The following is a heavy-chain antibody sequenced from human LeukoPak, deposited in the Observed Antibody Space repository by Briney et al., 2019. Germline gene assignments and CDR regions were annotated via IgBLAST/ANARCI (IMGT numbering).Heavy chain of an antibody. D-gene: IGHD2-2*01. Sequence: GGSLRLSCAASGFTFSSYSMNWVRQAPGKGLEWVSYISSSSSTIYYADSVKGRFTISRDNAKNSLYLQMNSLRAEDTAVYYCARGRYCSSTSCYQYENTLNWFDPWGQGTLVTVSS. V-gene: IGHV3-48*04. CDR1: GFTFSSYS. CDR3: ARGRYCSSTSCYQYENTLNWFDP. CDR2: ISSSSSTI. J-gene: IGHJ5*02.